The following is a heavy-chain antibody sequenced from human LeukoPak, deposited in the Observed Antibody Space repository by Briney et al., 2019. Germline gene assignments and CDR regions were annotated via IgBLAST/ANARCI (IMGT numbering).Heavy chain of an antibody. D-gene: IGHD3-16*01. CDR2: VYNSGNT. V-gene: IGHV4-59*08. CDR1: GGSTSSDY. Sequence: SETLSLTCTVSGGSTSSDYWSWIRQSPGKGLEWVGYVYNSGNTGKNPSLKSRVTILLDTSKNQCSLKLTSVSAADTAVYYCARLKLGAYFDLWGRGTLVTVSS. J-gene: IGHJ2*01. CDR3: ARLKLGAYFDL.